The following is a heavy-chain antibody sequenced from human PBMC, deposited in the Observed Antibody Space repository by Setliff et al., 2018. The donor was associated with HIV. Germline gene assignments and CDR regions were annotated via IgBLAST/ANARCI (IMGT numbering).Heavy chain of an antibody. CDR1: GGSISGSNYY. J-gene: IGHJ4*02. Sequence: PSETLSLTCTVFGGSISGSNYYWGWIRQPPGKGLEWIANVHYSGGIYFNPSLRSRVAISVDTSHNQFSLRLRSVTAADTAVYYCARPSLGIGGGSMFNNWGQGTLVTVSS. D-gene: IGHD3-3*01. CDR2: VHYSGGI. V-gene: IGHV4-39*01. CDR3: ARPSLGIGGGSMFNN.